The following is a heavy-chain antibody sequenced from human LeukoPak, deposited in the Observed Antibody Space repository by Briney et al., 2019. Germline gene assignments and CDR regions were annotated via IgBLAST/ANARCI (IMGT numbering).Heavy chain of an antibody. J-gene: IGHJ5*02. CDR1: GGSISSYY. V-gene: IGHV4-59*08. CDR2: IYYSGST. Sequence: PSETLSLTCTVSGGSISSYYWSWIRQPPGKGLEWIWYIYYSGSTNYNPSLKSRVTISVDTSKNQFSLKLSSVTAADTAVYYCARRSYYYDSSGYYYGFDPWGQGTLVTVSS. D-gene: IGHD3-22*01. CDR3: ARRSYYYDSSGYYYGFDP.